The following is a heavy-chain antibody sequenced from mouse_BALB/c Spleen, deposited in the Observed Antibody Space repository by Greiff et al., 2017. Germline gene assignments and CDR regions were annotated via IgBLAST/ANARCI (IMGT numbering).Heavy chain of an antibody. CDR1: GFTLSSYA. D-gene: IGHD2-4*01. V-gene: IGHV5-6-5*01. CDR2: ISSGGST. J-gene: IGHJ3*01. CDR3: ARGEITPGFAY. Sequence: EVKVVESGGGLVKPGGSLKLSCAASGFTLSSYAMSWVRQTPEKRLEWVASISSGGSTYYPESVKGRFTISRDNARNILYLQMSSLRSEDTAIYYCARGEITPGFAYWGQGTLVTVSA.